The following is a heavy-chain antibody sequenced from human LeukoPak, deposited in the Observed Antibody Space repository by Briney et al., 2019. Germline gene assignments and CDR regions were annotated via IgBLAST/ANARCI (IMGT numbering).Heavy chain of an antibody. D-gene: IGHD6-13*01. Sequence: ASVKVACKASVYTFTSYGICWVRQAPEQGLEWMGWIRAYNGNTKYAQKLQGRVTMTIDTSTSTAYMELRSLRSDDTAVYYCASSKWSAGGDYYHYMDVWGKGTTVTVSS. V-gene: IGHV1-18*01. J-gene: IGHJ6*03. CDR1: VYTFTSYG. CDR2: IRAYNGNT. CDR3: ASSKWSAGGDYYHYMDV.